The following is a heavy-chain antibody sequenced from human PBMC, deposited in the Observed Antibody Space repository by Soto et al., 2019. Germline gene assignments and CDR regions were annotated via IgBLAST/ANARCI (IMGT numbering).Heavy chain of an antibody. CDR3: ARRRGYSGYGYYFDY. CDR1: GGSISSGGYY. Sequence: SETLSLTCTVSGGSISSGGYYWGWIRQPPGKGLEWIGSIYYSGSTYYNPSLKSRVTISVDTSKNQFSLKLSSVTAADTAVYYCARRRGYSGYGYYFDYWGQGTLVTVSS. CDR2: IYYSGST. J-gene: IGHJ4*02. D-gene: IGHD5-12*01. V-gene: IGHV4-39*01.